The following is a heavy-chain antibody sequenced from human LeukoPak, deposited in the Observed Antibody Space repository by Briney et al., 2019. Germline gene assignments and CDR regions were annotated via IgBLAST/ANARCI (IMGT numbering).Heavy chain of an antibody. Sequence: GGSLRLSCAASGFGFSNYAMNWVRQYPGKGLEWVAGFSGGGGITYYADSVKGRFTISRDRSKSTLYLQMNTLRVEDTAIYYCAKGLYYYDSTGYRLFDCWGQGTLVTVSS. CDR2: FSGGGGIT. CDR3: AKGLYYYDSTGYRLFDC. V-gene: IGHV3-23*01. D-gene: IGHD3-22*01. CDR1: GFGFSNYA. J-gene: IGHJ4*02.